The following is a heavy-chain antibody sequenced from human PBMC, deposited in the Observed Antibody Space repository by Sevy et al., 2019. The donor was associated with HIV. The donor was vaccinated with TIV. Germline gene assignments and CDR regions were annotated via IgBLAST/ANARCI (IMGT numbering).Heavy chain of an antibody. V-gene: IGHV1-18*01. D-gene: IGHD6-13*01. CDR1: GYTFTSYG. CDR2: ISAYNGNT. Sequence: ASVKVSCKASGYTFTSYGISWVRQAPGQGLEWMGWISAYNGNTNYAQKLQGRVTMTTDTSTSTAYMELRSLRSDDTAVYYCARGISSFIAAAGTNFDYWGQGTLVTVSS. CDR3: ARGISSFIAAAGTNFDY. J-gene: IGHJ4*02.